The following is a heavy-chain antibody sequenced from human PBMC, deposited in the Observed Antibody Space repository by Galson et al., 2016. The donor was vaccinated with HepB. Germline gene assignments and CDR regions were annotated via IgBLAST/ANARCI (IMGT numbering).Heavy chain of an antibody. CDR2: TFYRSTWEN. CDR3: ARAVMLGRGMDV. D-gene: IGHD3-10*01. Sequence: CAISGDSVYNNGTAWVWIRQSPSRGLEWLGRTFYRSTWENHYTGSVRNRITISPDTSRNQFSLHLNSVTPEDTAVYYCARAVMLGRGMDVWGQGTTVTVSS. J-gene: IGHJ6*02. V-gene: IGHV6-1*01. CDR1: GDSVYNNGTA.